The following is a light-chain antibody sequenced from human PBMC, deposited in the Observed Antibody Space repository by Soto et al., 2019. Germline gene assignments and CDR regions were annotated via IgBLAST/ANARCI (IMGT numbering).Light chain of an antibody. CDR1: QSVSSTY. CDR2: GAS. CDR3: QQYGSSPNT. V-gene: IGKV3-20*01. Sequence: EIVLTQSPGTLSLSPGEGATLSCRASQSVSSTYLAWYQQKPGQAPRLLIYGASSRATGIPDRFSGSGSGTDFTLTISRLEPEDFAVYYCQQYGSSPNTFGQGTKLEIK. J-gene: IGKJ2*01.